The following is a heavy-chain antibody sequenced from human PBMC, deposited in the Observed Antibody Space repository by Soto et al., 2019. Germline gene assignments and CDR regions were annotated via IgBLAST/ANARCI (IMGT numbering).Heavy chain of an antibody. J-gene: IGHJ4*02. V-gene: IGHV1-69*01. CDR1: GVTFNSYA. D-gene: IGHD3-22*01. CDR3: ARDRHYENHTFYYLKYYFDY. CDR2: IITMFGTT. Sequence: QVQLVQSGAEVKKPGSSVKVSCKASGVTFNSYAISWVRQAPGQGLEWMGGIITMFGTTNYAQKFQGRVTITADASTSTAYMELSSLRSEDAAVYYCARDRHYENHTFYYLKYYFDYWGQGTLVTVSS.